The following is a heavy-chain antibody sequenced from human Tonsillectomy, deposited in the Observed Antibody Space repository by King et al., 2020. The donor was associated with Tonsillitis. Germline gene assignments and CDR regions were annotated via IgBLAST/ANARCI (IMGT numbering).Heavy chain of an antibody. D-gene: IGHD3/OR15-3a*01. J-gene: IGHJ4*02. CDR3: AKDRDWGYFDY. V-gene: IGHV3-30*18. CDR2: ISNDGSNK. Sequence: QLVQSGGGVVQPWRSLRLSCAASGFTFSNYGMHWVRQAPGKGLEWVAVISNDGSNKYYADSVKGRFTISRDNSKNTLYLQMNSLRPEDTAVYYCAKDRDWGYFDYWGQGTLVTVSS. CDR1: GFTFSNYG.